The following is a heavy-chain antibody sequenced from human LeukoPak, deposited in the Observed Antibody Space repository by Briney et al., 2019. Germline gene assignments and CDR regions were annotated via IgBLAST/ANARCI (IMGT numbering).Heavy chain of an antibody. CDR1: GFTFSDYY. V-gene: IGHV3-11*04. Sequence: PGGSLRLSCAASGFTFSDYYMSWIRQAPGKGLEWVSYISSSGSTIYYADSVKGRFTISRDNAENSLYLQMNSLRAEDMAVYFCVRDLMGSGSTTAYLHHWGQGTLVTVSS. CDR3: VRDLMGSGSTTAYLHH. J-gene: IGHJ1*01. CDR2: ISSSGSTI. D-gene: IGHD1-1*01.